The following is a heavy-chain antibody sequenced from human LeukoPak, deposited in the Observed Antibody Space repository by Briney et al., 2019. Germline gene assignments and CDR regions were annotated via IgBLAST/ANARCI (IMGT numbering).Heavy chain of an antibody. Sequence: PSETLSLTCTVSGGSISSGGYYWSWIRQHPGKGLEWIGYIYYSGSTYYNPSLKSRVTISVDTSKNQFSLKLSSVTAADTAVYYCARVLGGALYYFDYWGQGTLDTVSS. D-gene: IGHD2-15*01. CDR2: IYYSGST. CDR3: ARVLGGALYYFDY. CDR1: GGSISSGGYY. J-gene: IGHJ4*02. V-gene: IGHV4-31*03.